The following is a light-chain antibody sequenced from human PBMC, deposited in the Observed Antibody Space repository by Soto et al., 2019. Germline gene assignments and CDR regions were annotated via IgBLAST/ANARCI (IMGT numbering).Light chain of an antibody. CDR3: QQYNSYSPT. CDR1: QSISIW. Sequence: IQLTQSPSSLSASVGDRVTITCRASQSISIWLAWYQQKPGKAPKLLIHKASSLESGVPSRFSGSASGTEFTLTISSLQPDDFATYYCQQYNSYSPTFGQGTKVDIK. V-gene: IGKV1-5*03. CDR2: KAS. J-gene: IGKJ1*01.